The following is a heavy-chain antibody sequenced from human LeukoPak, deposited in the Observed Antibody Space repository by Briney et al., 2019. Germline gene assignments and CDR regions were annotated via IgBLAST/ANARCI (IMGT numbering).Heavy chain of an antibody. CDR3: ARVPNHYGDYVYNWFDP. CDR2: IYYSGST. J-gene: IGHJ5*02. Sequence: PSETLSLTCAVYGGSFSGYYWSWLRQPPGKGLEWIGYIYYSGSTNYNPSLKSRVTISVDTSKNQFSLKLSSVTAADTAVYYCARVPNHYGDYVYNWFDPWGQGTLVTVSS. D-gene: IGHD4-17*01. CDR1: GGSFSGYY. V-gene: IGHV4-59*01.